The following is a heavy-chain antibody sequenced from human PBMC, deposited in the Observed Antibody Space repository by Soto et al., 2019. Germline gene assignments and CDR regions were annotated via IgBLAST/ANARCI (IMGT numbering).Heavy chain of an antibody. CDR2: VNPKGGDS. D-gene: IGHD2-8*01. CDR3: ARFHCGVKCRPGEWFYYYGMDV. J-gene: IGHJ6*02. Sequence: ASVKVSCKASGYRFVDYYIHWVRQAPGQGLEWMGIVNPKGGDSRYAQKFQVRVTMTGDTSTSTVSMALRSLTSEDTAVYYCARFHCGVKCRPGEWFYYYGMDVWGQGPTVPAP. CDR1: GYRFVDYY. V-gene: IGHV1-46*01.